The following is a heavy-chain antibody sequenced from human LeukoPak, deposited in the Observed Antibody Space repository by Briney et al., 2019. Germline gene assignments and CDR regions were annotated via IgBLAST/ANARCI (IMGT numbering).Heavy chain of an antibody. CDR2: ISAYNGNT. CDR1: GYTFTSYG. V-gene: IGHV1-18*01. J-gene: IGHJ4*02. CDR3: ARSIAARQHFDY. D-gene: IGHD6-6*01. Sequence: AAVKDSCKASGYTFTSYGMSRVRQAPGQGLEWMGWISAYNGNTNYAQKLQGRVTMTTDTSTSTAYMELRSLRSDDTAVYYCARSIAARQHFDYWGQGTLVTVSS.